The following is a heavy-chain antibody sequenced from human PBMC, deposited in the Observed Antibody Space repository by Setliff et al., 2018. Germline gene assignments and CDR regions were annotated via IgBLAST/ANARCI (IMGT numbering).Heavy chain of an antibody. CDR2: VKSRSDGGTT. Sequence: GGSLRLSCAASGFSFNNAWMAWFRQAPGKGLEWLGRVKSRSDGGTTDYTTPLKGRFTITRDDSKDTLYLQMNSLKTEDTATYYCASVYCQFRCLVESYMDVWGKGTTVTVSS. V-gene: IGHV3-15*01. CDR3: ASVYCQFRCLVESYMDV. CDR1: GFSFNNAW. D-gene: IGHD3-16*01. J-gene: IGHJ6*03.